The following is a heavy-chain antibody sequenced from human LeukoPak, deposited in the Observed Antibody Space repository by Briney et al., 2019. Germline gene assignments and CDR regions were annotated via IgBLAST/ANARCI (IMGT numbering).Heavy chain of an antibody. V-gene: IGHV3-23*01. D-gene: IGHD2-8*01. J-gene: IGHJ4*02. CDR2: ISGSDGST. CDR1: GFTFSSYS. Sequence: GGSLRLSCAASGFTFSSYSMSWVRQAPGKGLEWVSAISGSDGSTYYADSVKGRFTISRDNSKNTLYLQMNSLRSEDTAVYYCAKDLSPGVYWGQGTLVTVSS. CDR3: AKDLSPGVY.